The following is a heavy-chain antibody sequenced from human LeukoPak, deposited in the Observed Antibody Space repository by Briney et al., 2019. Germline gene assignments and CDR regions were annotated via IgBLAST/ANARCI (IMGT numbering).Heavy chain of an antibody. D-gene: IGHD4-17*01. J-gene: IGHJ4*02. CDR3: ARGPTVTTDY. CDR1: GGSISSSSHY. V-gene: IGHV4-39*01. Sequence: PSETLSLTCTVSGGSISSSSHYWGWFRQPPGKGLEWIGYIYYSGSSFCNPSLKSRVTMSVDTSKNQFSLRLNSVTAADRAVYYCARGPTVTTDYWGQGTLVTVSS. CDR2: IYYSGSS.